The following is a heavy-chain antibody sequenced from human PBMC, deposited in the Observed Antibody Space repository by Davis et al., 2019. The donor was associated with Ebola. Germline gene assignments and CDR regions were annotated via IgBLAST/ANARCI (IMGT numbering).Heavy chain of an antibody. CDR3: ARGPYCSSTSCYSEIDY. V-gene: IGHV3-23*01. Sequence: PGGSLRLSCAASGFTFSSYAMSWVRQAPGKGLEWVSAISGSGGSTYYADSVKGRFTISRDNSKNTLYLQMNSLRAEDTAVYYCARGPYCSSTSCYSEIDYWGQGTLVTVSS. CDR2: ISGSGGST. CDR1: GFTFSSYA. D-gene: IGHD2-2*01. J-gene: IGHJ4*02.